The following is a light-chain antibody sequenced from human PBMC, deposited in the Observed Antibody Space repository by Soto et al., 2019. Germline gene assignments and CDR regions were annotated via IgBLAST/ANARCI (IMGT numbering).Light chain of an antibody. J-gene: IGKJ4*01. V-gene: IGKV1-27*01. CDR3: QNYNSAPSAGS. CDR1: QGINNH. Sequence: DFQMTQSPSSLSASVGDRVTITCRASQGINNHLAWFQQKPGKVPKVLIYAASTLQSGVPSRFSGSGSGTDFTLTICSLQPEDVATYYCQNYNSAPSAGSFGGGTKVEIK. CDR2: AAS.